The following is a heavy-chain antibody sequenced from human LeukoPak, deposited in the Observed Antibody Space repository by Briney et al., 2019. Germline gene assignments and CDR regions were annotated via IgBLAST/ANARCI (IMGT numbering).Heavy chain of an antibody. CDR2: IYYSGST. D-gene: IGHD4-23*01. CDR3: ARTLRWYLDY. Sequence: SETLSHTCTVSGGSISSYYWSWIRQPPGKGLEWIGYIYYSGSTNYNPSLKSLVTISVDTSKNQFSLKLCSVTAADTAVYYCARTLRWYLDYWGQGTLVTVSS. V-gene: IGHV4-59*01. J-gene: IGHJ4*02. CDR1: GGSISSYY.